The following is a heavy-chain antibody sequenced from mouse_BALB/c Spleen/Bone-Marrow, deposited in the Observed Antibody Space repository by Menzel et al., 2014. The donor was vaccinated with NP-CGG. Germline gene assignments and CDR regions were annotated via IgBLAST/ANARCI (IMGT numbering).Heavy chain of an antibody. CDR3: ARGGHDFSLDY. CDR2: IDTSDSYT. J-gene: IGHJ4*01. D-gene: IGHD2-4*01. CDR1: GYTFTDNW. V-gene: IGHV1-69*01. Sequence: QVQLQQSGAELGMPGASVKMSCKAPGYTFTDNWIYWVKQRPGQGLEWIGAIDTSDSYTNYNQKSMGKASLTVDASSSTAYMQVSSLTSDDSAVYYCARGGHDFSLDYWGQGTSVTVSS.